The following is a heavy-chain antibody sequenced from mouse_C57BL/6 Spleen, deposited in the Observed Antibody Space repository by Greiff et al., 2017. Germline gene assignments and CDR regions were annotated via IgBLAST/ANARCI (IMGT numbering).Heavy chain of an antibody. J-gene: IGHJ1*03. CDR3: ARGDGNYRYFDV. D-gene: IGHD2-1*01. V-gene: IGHV5-4*01. Sequence: EVQLVESGGGLVKPGGSLKLSCAASGFTFSSYAMSWVRQTPEKRLEWVATISDGGSYTYYPDNVKGRFTISRDNAKNNLYLQMSHLKSEDTAMYYCARGDGNYRYFDVWGTGTTVTVSS. CDR2: ISDGGSYT. CDR1: GFTFSSYA.